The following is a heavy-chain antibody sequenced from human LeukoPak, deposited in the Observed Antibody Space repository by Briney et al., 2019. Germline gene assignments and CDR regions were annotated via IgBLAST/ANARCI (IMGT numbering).Heavy chain of an antibody. J-gene: IGHJ4*02. Sequence: GGSLRLSCAASGFTFSSYAMSWVRQAPGKGLEWVSTISGSGSGGSPYYADSVKGRFHISRDNSKDQLYLQMNSLRAEGTAVYYCAKLLAVTNSYYFNYWGQGTLVTVSS. D-gene: IGHD6-19*01. CDR3: AKLLAVTNSYYFNY. CDR1: GFTFSSYA. CDR2: ISGSGSGGSP. V-gene: IGHV3-23*01.